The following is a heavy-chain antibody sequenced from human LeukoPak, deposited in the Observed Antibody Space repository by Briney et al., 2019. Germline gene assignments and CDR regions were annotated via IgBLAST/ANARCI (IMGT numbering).Heavy chain of an antibody. CDR3: ASGGYSSSWSPFDY. V-gene: IGHV4-30-2*01. J-gene: IGHJ4*02. CDR2: IYHSGST. Sequence: SQTLSLTCAVSGGSISSGGLSWGWIRQPPGKGLEWIGYIYHSGSTYYNPSLKSRVTISVDRSKNQFSLKLTSVTAADTAVYYCASGGYSSSWSPFDYWGQGTLVTVSS. CDR1: GGSISSGGLS. D-gene: IGHD6-13*01.